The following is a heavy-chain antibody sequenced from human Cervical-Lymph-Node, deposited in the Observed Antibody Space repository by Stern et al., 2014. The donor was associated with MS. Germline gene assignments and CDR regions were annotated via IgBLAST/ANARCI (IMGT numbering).Heavy chain of an antibody. D-gene: IGHD2-2*02. J-gene: IGHJ4*02. CDR1: GYSFTNSW. CDR2: ISPVDSET. V-gene: IGHV5-51*01. CDR3: ARQGCATTSCHTIDS. Sequence: VQLVQSGAEVKKPGQSLKISCKGSGYSFTNSWIGWVRQMPGKGLELMGIISPVDSETRYSPSFQGQVTISVDKSINTAHVQWTSLEASDTAMYYCARQGCATTSCHTIDSWGQGTLITVSS.